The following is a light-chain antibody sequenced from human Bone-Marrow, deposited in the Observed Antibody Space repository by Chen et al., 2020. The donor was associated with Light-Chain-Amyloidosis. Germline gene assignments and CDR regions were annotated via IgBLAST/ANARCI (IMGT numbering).Light chain of an antibody. J-gene: IGLJ2*01. Sequence: SYELTQPPSVSVSPGQTTRSTCPGDVLPTKYAYWYQQKPGQAPVLVIHRDTERPSGISERFSGSGSGTTATLTISEVQAEDEADYHCQSADSSGTYEVIFGGGTKLTVL. V-gene: IGLV3-25*03. CDR3: QSADSSGTYEVI. CDR2: RDT. CDR1: VLPTKY.